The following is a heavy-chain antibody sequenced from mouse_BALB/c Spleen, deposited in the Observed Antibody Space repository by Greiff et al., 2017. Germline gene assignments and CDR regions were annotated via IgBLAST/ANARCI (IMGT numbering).Heavy chain of an antibody. CDR2: ISSGGGNT. Sequence: EVKLVESGGGLVKPGGSLKLSCAASGFTFSSYTMSWVRQTPEKRLEWVATISSGGGNTYYPDSVKGRFTISRDNAKNNLYLQMSSLRSEDTALYYCARSVDYDWYFDVWGAGTTVTVSS. V-gene: IGHV5-9*03. CDR3: ARSVDYDWYFDV. J-gene: IGHJ1*01. CDR1: GFTFSSYT. D-gene: IGHD2-4*01.